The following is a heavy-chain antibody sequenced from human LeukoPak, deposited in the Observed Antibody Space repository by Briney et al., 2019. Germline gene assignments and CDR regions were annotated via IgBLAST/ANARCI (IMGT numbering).Heavy chain of an antibody. CDR1: GGSISGYY. Sequence: PSETLSLTCTVSGGSISGYYWTWIRQPPGKGLEWIGYIYSSGSTNCNLSLKSRVTMSVDTSRDQFSLNLSSVTAADTAVYYCARDARHRYCSSSSCYRGWLDPWGQGTPVTVSS. D-gene: IGHD2-2*01. J-gene: IGHJ5*02. CDR2: IYSSGST. V-gene: IGHV4-59*01. CDR3: ARDARHRYCSSSSCYRGWLDP.